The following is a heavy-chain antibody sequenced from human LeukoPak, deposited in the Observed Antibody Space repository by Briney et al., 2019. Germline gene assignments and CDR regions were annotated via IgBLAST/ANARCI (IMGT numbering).Heavy chain of an antibody. J-gene: IGHJ4*02. D-gene: IGHD4-17*01. V-gene: IGHV3-21*06. Sequence: GESLGLSCATSGFTFSPYAMDWVRHAPGKGLEWVSSISRGGNYKYYGELVWGRFTISRDDAKNSLYLEMNSLRAEDTAVYYCARDTRQTSVTNFDSWGQGTLVIVS. CDR2: ISRGGNYK. CDR1: GFTFSPYA. CDR3: ARDTRQTSVTNFDS.